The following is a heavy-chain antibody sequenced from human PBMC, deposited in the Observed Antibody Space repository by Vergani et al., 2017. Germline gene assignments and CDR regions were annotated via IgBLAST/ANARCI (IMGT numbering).Heavy chain of an antibody. Sequence: QVQLQESGPGLVKPSQTLSLTCTVSGGSISSDSYYWNWIRQPAGKGLEWIGRIYITGSTNYNPSLKSRVTISVDTSKNQFSLSLSSVTAADTAVYYCARGTFLHAFDNWGQGTVVTVSS. V-gene: IGHV4-61*02. CDR2: IYITGST. CDR3: ARGTFLHAFDN. J-gene: IGHJ3*02. CDR1: GGSISSDSYY. D-gene: IGHD1-26*01.